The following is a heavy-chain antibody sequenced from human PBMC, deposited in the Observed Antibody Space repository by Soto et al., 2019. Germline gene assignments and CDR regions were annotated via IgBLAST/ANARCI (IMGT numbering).Heavy chain of an antibody. CDR3: ASPDYDILTGYYNNDY. D-gene: IGHD3-9*01. V-gene: IGHV3-74*01. CDR1: GFTFSSYW. CDR2: INSDGSST. Sequence: GGSLRLSCAASGFTFSSYWMHWVRQAPGKGLVWVSRINSDGSSTSYADSVKGRFTISRDNAKNTLYLQMNSLRAEDTAVYYSASPDYDILTGYYNNDYWGQGTLVTVSS. J-gene: IGHJ4*02.